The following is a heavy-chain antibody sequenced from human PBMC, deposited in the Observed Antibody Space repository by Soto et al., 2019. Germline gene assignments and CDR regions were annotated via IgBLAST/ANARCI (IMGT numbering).Heavy chain of an antibody. CDR1: GFIFSDYT. Sequence: EVQLVESGGDLVQPGGSLRLSCAASGFIFSDYTMTWFRHAPGRGLEFVSHISSSGGAIFYAESVKGRFTVSRDNAKNSLYLQMNSLRDDDTAVYFCARDHGGSTWFVGVYYFFGMDVWGQGTAVTVSS. V-gene: IGHV3-48*02. D-gene: IGHD6-13*01. CDR2: ISSSGGAI. J-gene: IGHJ6*02. CDR3: ARDHGGSTWFVGVYYFFGMDV.